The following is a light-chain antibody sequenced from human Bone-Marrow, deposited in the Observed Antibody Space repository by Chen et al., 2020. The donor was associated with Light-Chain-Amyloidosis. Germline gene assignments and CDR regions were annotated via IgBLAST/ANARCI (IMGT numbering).Light chain of an antibody. CDR2: EVT. V-gene: IGLV2-14*01. J-gene: IGLJ1*01. CDR3: SSYTITNTLV. CDR1: SSDVGGDNH. Sequence: QSALTQPPSVSGSPGQSITISCTGTSSDVGGDNHVSWYQQLPDKAPKLMIYEVTNRPSWVPDRFSGSKSDNTASLTISGLQTEDEADYFCSSYTITNTLVFGSGTRVTVL.